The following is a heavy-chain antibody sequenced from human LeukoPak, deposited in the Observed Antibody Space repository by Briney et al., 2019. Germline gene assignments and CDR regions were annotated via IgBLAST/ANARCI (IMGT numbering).Heavy chain of an antibody. CDR2: INHSGST. D-gene: IGHD3-16*01. CDR1: GGSISSSSYY. V-gene: IGHV4-39*07. Sequence: PSETLSLTCTVSGGSISSSSYYWSWLRQPPGKGLEWIGEINHSGSTNYNPSLKSRVTISVDTSKNQFSLKLSSVTAADTAVYYCARVVKGYDYIWGSFTYFDYWGQGTLVTVSS. J-gene: IGHJ4*02. CDR3: ARVVKGYDYIWGSFTYFDY.